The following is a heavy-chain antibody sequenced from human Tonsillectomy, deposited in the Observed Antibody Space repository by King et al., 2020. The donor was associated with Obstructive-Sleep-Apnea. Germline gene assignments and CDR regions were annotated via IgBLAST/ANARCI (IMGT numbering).Heavy chain of an antibody. CDR2: INHSGST. CDR1: GGSFSGYY. D-gene: IGHD1-26*01. CDR3: ARGRKKRSGSNPPNVGFDY. V-gene: IGHV4-34*01. Sequence: VQLQQWGAGLLKPSETLSLTCAVYGGSFSGYYWSWFRQPPGKGLEWIGEINHSGSTNYNPSLKSRVTISVDTSKNQFSLKLSSVPAADRAVYSCARGRKKRSGSNPPNVGFDYWGQGTLVTVSS. J-gene: IGHJ4*02.